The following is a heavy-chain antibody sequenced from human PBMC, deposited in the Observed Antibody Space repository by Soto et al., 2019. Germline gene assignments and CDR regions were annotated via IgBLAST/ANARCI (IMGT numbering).Heavy chain of an antibody. J-gene: IGHJ4*02. CDR1: GCTLISYA. V-gene: IGHV3-13*01. CDR2: IGTAGDT. CDR3: ARDRARFDY. Sequence: PGGALILSCASSGCTLISYAMSWVRQAPGKGLEWVSAIGTAGDTYYPGSVKGRFTISRENAKNSLYLQMNSLRAGDTAVYYCARDRARFDYWGQGTLANVSS. D-gene: IGHD3-10*01.